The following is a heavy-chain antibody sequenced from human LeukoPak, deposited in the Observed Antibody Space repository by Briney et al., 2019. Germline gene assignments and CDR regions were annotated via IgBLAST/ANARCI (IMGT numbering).Heavy chain of an antibody. CDR3: ARQFDH. Sequence: GGSLRLSCAASGFTFSSYNMNWVRQAPGKGLEWVSSISGSSSYISYADSVKGRFTIPRDNAKNSVYLQMNSLRAEDTAVYYCARQFDHWGQGTLVTVSS. J-gene: IGHJ4*02. CDR2: ISGSSSYI. CDR1: GFTFSSYN. V-gene: IGHV3-21*01.